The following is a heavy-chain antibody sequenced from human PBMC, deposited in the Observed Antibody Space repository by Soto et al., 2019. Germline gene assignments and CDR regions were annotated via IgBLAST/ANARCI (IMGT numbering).Heavy chain of an antibody. CDR3: AREHHGIAAAVSLYYYFGMDV. CDR2: ISAYNGNT. D-gene: IGHD6-13*01. J-gene: IGHJ6*02. V-gene: IGHV1-18*04. CDR1: GYTFTSYC. Sequence: ASVNVFFKASGYTFTSYCISWVRQAPGQGLELMGWISAYNGNTNYAHKLQGRVTMTTDTSTSKAYMELRSLRSDDTAVYYCAREHHGIAAAVSLYYYFGMDVWGQGTTVTVSS.